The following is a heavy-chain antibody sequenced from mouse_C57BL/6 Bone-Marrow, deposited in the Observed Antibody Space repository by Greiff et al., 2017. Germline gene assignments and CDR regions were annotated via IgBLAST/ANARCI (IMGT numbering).Heavy chain of an antibody. CDR3: AKGGNYVGDY. V-gene: IGHV1-59*01. D-gene: IGHD2-1*01. J-gene: IGHJ2*01. Sequence: QVQLQQPGAELVRPGTSVKLSCKASGYTFTSYWMHWVKQRPGQGLEWIGVIDPSDSYTNYNQKFKSKATLTVDTSSSTAYMQLSSLTSEDSAVYYCAKGGNYVGDYWGQGTTLTVSS. CDR2: IDPSDSYT. CDR1: GYTFTSYW.